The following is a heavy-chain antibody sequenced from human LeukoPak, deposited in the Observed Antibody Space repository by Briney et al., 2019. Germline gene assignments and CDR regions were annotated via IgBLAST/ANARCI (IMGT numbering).Heavy chain of an antibody. CDR3: ARGRSTQRATRKRNWFDP. D-gene: IGHD4-11*01. V-gene: IGHV4-34*01. J-gene: IGHJ5*02. CDR1: GGSFIGYY. Sequence: SETLSLTCAVYGGSFIGYYWSWIRQPPGKGLEWIGEINHSGSTNYNPSLKSRVTISVDTSKNQFSLKLSSVTAADTAVYYCARGRSTQRATRKRNWFDPWGQGTLVTVSS. CDR2: INHSGST.